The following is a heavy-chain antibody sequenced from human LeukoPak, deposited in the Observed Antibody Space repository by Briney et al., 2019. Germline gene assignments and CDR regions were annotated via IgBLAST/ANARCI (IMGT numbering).Heavy chain of an antibody. J-gene: IGHJ5*02. CDR1: GGSFSGYY. Sequence: SETLSLTCAVYGGSFSGYYWSWIRQPPGKGLEWIGEINHSGSTNYNPSLKSRVTISVGTSKNQFSLKLSSVTAADTAVYYCARLGGYYGSGTPNWFDPWGQGTLVTVSS. CDR2: INHSGST. V-gene: IGHV4-34*01. D-gene: IGHD3-10*01. CDR3: ARLGGYYGSGTPNWFDP.